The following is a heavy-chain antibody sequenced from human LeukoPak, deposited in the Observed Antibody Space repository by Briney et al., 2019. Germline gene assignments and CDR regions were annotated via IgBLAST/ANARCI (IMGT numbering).Heavy chain of an antibody. CDR3: ATNKIGYYYMDV. CDR1: GGTFSSYA. V-gene: IGHV1-69*05. CDR2: IIPIFGTA. Sequence: SVKVSCKASGGTFSSYAISWVRQAPGQGHEWMGGIIPIFGTANYAQKFQGRVTITTDESTSTAYMELSSLRSEDTAVYYCATNKIGYYYMDVWGKGTTVTVSS. D-gene: IGHD1/OR15-1a*01. J-gene: IGHJ6*03.